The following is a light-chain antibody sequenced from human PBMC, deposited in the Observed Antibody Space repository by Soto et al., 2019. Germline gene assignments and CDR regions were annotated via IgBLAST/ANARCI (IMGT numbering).Light chain of an antibody. J-gene: IGKJ2*01. CDR3: EQYDTYFRYT. CDR2: DGS. V-gene: IGKV1-5*01. CDR1: QTINNQ. Sequence: DIQMTQSPSTLSASVGDRVTITCRASQTINNQLAWYQKKPGKAPKLLIYDGSTLQSGVPSRFSGSGSGTEFTLTIGSRQPDDVSNYYCEQYDTYFRYTFGQGTKLDIK.